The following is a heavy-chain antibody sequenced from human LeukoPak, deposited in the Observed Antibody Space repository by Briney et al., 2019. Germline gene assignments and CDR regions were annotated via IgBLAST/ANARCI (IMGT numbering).Heavy chain of an antibody. CDR2: ISYDGSNK. Sequence: GGSLRLSCAASGFTFSSFAMNWVRQAPGKGLEWVAVISYDGSNKYYADSVKGRFTISRDNSRNTLYLQMNSLRAEDTAVYYCAKEYDNSGYYEDYWGQGTLVTVSS. CDR3: AKEYDNSGYYEDY. D-gene: IGHD3-22*01. V-gene: IGHV3-30-3*01. J-gene: IGHJ4*02. CDR1: GFTFSSFA.